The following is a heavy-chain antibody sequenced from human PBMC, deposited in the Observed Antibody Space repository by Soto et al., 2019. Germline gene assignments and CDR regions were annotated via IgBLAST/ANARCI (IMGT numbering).Heavy chain of an antibody. CDR2: INPNSGGT. D-gene: IGHD4-4*01. CDR1: GYTFTGYY. CDR3: ARAVVGRGLYSNDFDY. V-gene: IGHV1-2*04. J-gene: IGHJ4*02. Sequence: ASVKVSCKASGYTFTGYYMHWVRQAPGQGLEWMGWINPNSGGTNYAQKFQGWVTMTRDTSISTAYMELSRLRSDDTAVYYCARAVVGRGLYSNDFDYWGQGTLVTVSS.